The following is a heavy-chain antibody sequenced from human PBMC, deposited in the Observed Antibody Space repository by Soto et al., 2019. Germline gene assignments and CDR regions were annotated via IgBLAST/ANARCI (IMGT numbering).Heavy chain of an antibody. CDR1: GYTFTGYY. J-gene: IGHJ4*02. Sequence: GGSVKVSCKASGYTFTGYYMHWVRQAPGQRLEWMGWINAGNGNTKYSQKFQGRVTITRDTSASTAYMELSSLRSEDTAVYYCARGLNGYLHYFDYWGQGTPVTVSS. V-gene: IGHV1-3*01. CDR2: INAGNGNT. CDR3: ARGLNGYLHYFDY. D-gene: IGHD5-18*01.